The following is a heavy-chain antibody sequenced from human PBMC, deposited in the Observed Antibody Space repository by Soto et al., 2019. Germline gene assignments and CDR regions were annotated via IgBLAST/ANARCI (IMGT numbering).Heavy chain of an antibody. D-gene: IGHD4-17*01. V-gene: IGHV3-30*18. CDR3: AKATHDY. J-gene: IGHJ4*02. CDR1: GFTFSSYG. Sequence: QVQLVESGGGVVQPGRSLRLSCAASGFTFSSYGMHWVRQAPGKGLEWVAVISYDGSNKYYADSVKGRFTISRDNSKNTLYLQTNSLRAEDTAVYYCAKATHDYWGQGTLVTVSS. CDR2: ISYDGSNK.